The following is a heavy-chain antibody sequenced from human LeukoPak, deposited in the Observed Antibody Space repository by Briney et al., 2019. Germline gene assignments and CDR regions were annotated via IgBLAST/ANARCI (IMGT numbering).Heavy chain of an antibody. D-gene: IGHD3-10*01. CDR1: GFTFSSYA. CDR3: GRDYYGSIDY. J-gene: IGHJ4*02. CDR2: ISGSGGST. Sequence: GGSLRLSCAASGFTFSSYAMSWVRQAPGKGLEWVSAISGSGGSTYYADSVKGRFTISRDNAKNSVYLQMNSLRDDDTAVYYCGRDYYGSIDYWGQGTLVTVSS. V-gene: IGHV3-23*01.